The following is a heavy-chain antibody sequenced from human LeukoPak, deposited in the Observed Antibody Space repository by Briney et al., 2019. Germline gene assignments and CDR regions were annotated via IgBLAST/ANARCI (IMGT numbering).Heavy chain of an antibody. CDR3: ASLYDSSGRDAFDI. CDR2: ISSSSSYI. D-gene: IGHD3-22*01. CDR1: GFTFSSYS. Sequence: GGSLRLSCAASGFTFSSYSMNWVRQAPGKGLEWVSSISSSSSYICYADSVKGRFTISRDNSKNTLYLQMNSLRAEDTAVYYCASLYDSSGRDAFDIWGQGTMVTVSS. J-gene: IGHJ3*02. V-gene: IGHV3-21*01.